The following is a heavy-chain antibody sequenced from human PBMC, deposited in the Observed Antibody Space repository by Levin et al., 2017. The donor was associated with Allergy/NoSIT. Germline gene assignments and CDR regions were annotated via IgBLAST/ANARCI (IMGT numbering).Heavy chain of an antibody. CDR1: GFSFRSYG. V-gene: IGHV3-33*01. CDR3: AREVEVVAPHHNYYYAMDV. Sequence: GGSLRLSCAASGFSFRSYGMHWVRQAPGKGLEWVAVIWYDGSNKYYADSVKGRFTISRDNSKNTLYLQMNSLRAEDTAVYYCAREVEVVAPHHNYYYAMDVWGQGTTVTVSS. D-gene: IGHD2-15*01. CDR2: IWYDGSNK. J-gene: IGHJ6*02.